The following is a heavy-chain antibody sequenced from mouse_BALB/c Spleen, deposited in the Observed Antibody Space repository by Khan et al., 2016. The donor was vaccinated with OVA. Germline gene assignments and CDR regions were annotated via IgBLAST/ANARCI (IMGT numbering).Heavy chain of an antibody. J-gene: IGHJ2*01. CDR3: TRIYRSDFDY. V-gene: IGHV1-20*02. Sequence: EVKLLESGPELVRPGASVKISCKASGYSFTGYFMNWVMQSHGKSLEWIGRINPHIGETFYNQRFKDKVTLTVDESSSTAHMELRSLASEDSAVYYCTRIYRSDFDYWGQGTTLTVSS. CDR2: INPHIGET. CDR1: GYSFTGYF. D-gene: IGHD1-1*01.